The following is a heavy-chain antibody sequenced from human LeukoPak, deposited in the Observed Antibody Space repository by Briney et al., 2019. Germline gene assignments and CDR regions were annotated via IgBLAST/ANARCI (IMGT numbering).Heavy chain of an antibody. CDR3: ARQPLDY. J-gene: IGHJ4*02. V-gene: IGHV3-7*05. CDR1: GFSFSSYC. CDR2: IKPDGSEK. Sequence: GGSLRLSCADSGFSFSSYCMGWVRQAPGKGLEWVANIKPDGSEKYYVDSVKGRFTISRDNAKNSLYLEMHSLRVEDTAVYYCARQPLDYWGQGTLVTVSS.